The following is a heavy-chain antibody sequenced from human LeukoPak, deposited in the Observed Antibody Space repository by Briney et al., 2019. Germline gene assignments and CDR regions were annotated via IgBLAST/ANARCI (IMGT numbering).Heavy chain of an antibody. CDR1: GFTFSSYA. D-gene: IGHD3-3*01. V-gene: IGHV3-23*01. CDR2: ISGGGGST. CDR3: AKSASITIFGVVILDY. Sequence: QPGGSLRLSCAASGFTFSSYAMSWVRQAPGKGLEWVSAISGGGGSTYYADSVKGRFTISRDNSKNTLYLQMNSLRAEDTAVYYCAKSASITIFGVVILDYWGQGTLVTVSS. J-gene: IGHJ4*02.